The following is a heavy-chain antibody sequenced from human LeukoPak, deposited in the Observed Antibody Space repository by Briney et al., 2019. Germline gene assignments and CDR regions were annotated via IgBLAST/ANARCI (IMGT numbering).Heavy chain of an antibody. V-gene: IGHV4-59*12. CDR2: ISYSGST. D-gene: IGHD6-6*01. J-gene: IGHJ4*02. Sequence: SETLSLTCSVSGGSITVYYWNWIRQSPGKGLEWIGSISYSGSTNYNPSLKSRVTISIDTSKNRFTLKVSSVIAADTAMYYCARGGSRSYTSSTLDYWGQGTLVTVSS. CDR1: GGSITVYY. CDR3: ARGGSRSYTSSTLDY.